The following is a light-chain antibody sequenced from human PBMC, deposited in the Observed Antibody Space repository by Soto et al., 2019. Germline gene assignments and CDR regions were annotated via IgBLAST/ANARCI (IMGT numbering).Light chain of an antibody. Sequence: QSALPQPPSASGAPGQSVAISCTGTTSDIVGYNFVSWYQQHPGKAPKLIIFEVNRRPAGVPDRCAGSKSGNTASLTVSGLQAEDEADYYCSSHGGSSPYVFGTGSQLTV. V-gene: IGLV2-8*01. CDR3: SSHGGSSPYV. J-gene: IGLJ7*01. CDR2: EVN. CDR1: TSDIVGYNF.